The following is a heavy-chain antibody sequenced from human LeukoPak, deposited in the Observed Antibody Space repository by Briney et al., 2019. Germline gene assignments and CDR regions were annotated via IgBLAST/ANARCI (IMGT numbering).Heavy chain of an antibody. J-gene: IGHJ6*02. CDR3: STSNRGFLSGSPFQHYHSMDV. Sequence: ASVKVSCKASGGTLSSDAISWVRQAPGQGLEWMGGLIPLFGRSNYAQKFQGRVTLTTDESTTTAYMELSSLRSEDTAVYYCSTSNRGFLSGSPFQHYHSMDVWGQGTTVTVSS. D-gene: IGHD3-10*01. CDR1: GGTLSSDA. V-gene: IGHV1-69*05. CDR2: LIPLFGRS.